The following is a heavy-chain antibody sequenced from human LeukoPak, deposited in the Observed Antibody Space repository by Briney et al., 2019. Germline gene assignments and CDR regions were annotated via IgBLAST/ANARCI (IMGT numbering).Heavy chain of an antibody. CDR1: GFTFSSYD. J-gene: IGHJ4*02. CDR3: ARDRHSYGQYYFDY. D-gene: IGHD5-18*01. CDR2: IRPSGDNT. V-gene: IGHV3-23*01. Sequence: GGALRLSCAASGFTFSSYDMTWVRQAPGRGLEWVSSIRPSGDNTYYGDSVKGRFTISRDNSKKTLYLQMNSLRAEDTAVYYCARDRHSYGQYYFDYWGQGTLVTVSS.